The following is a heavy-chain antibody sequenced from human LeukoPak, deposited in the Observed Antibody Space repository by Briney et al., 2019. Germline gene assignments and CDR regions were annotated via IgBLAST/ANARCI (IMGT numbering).Heavy chain of an antibody. CDR1: GFTFSSYG. CDR2: IRYDGSDK. Sequence: GGSLRLSCAASGFTFSSYGMHWVRQAPGKGLEWVVFIRYDGSDKYYADSVKGRFTVSRDNSKNTLYLQMNSLRAEDTTVYHCARDFEGDIYAFLDYWGQGTLVTVSS. CDR3: ARDFEGDIYAFLDY. J-gene: IGHJ4*02. V-gene: IGHV3-30*02. D-gene: IGHD5-18*01.